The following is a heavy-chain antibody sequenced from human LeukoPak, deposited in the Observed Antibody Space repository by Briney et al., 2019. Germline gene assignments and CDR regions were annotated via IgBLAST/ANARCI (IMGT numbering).Heavy chain of an antibody. CDR1: GFTFSSYA. CDR2: ISESGGTT. D-gene: IGHD6-19*01. CDR3: ARQWLVNG. V-gene: IGHV3-23*01. J-gene: IGHJ4*02. Sequence: GGSLRLTCAASGFTFSSYAMNWDRQAPGKGLEWVSSISESGGTTDYADSVKGRFTISRDNSKNTLYLQMNSLRAEDTAVYYCARQWLVNGWGQGTLVTVSS.